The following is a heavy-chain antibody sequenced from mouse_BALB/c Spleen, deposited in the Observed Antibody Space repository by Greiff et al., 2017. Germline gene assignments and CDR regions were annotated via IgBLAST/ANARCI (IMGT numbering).Heavy chain of an antibody. CDR2: IDPANGNT. CDR3: ARIYYDYDGFAY. Sequence: VQLQQSGAELVKPGASVKLSCTASGFNIKDTYMHWVKQRPVQGLEWIGRIDPANGNTKYDPKFQGKATITADTSSNTAYLQLSSLTSEDTAVYYCARIYYDYDGFAYWGQGTLVTVSA. V-gene: IGHV14-3*02. D-gene: IGHD2-4*01. CDR1: GFNIKDTY. J-gene: IGHJ3*01.